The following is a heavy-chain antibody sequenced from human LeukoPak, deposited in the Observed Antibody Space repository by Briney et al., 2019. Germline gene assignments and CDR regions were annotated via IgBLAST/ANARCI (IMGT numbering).Heavy chain of an antibody. V-gene: IGHV3-23*01. J-gene: IGHJ5*02. CDR2: ISGSGGST. D-gene: IGHD3-10*01. CDR3: AKDSHGSGSYYNLNWFDP. CDR1: GFTFSSYA. Sequence: QSGGSLRLSCAASGFTFSSYAMRWVRQAPGKGLEWVSAISGSGGSTYYADSVKGRFTISRDNSKNTLYLQMNSLRAEDTAVYYCAKDSHGSGSYYNLNWFDPWGQGTLVTVSS.